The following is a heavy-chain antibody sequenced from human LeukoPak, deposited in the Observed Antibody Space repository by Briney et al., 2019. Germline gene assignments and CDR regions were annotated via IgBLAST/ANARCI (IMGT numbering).Heavy chain of an antibody. J-gene: IGHJ6*03. V-gene: IGHV3-21*01. D-gene: IGHD1-26*01. CDR3: ARGGPGRSLTIVPERTKYYMDV. CDR1: GFTFSSYG. Sequence: GGSLRLSCAASGFTFSSYGMSWVRQAPGKGLEWVSSISSSSRYISYADSVKGRFTISRDNAKNSLYLQMNSLRAEDTAMYYCARGGPGRSLTIVPERTKYYMDVWGKGATVTVSS. CDR2: ISSSSRYI.